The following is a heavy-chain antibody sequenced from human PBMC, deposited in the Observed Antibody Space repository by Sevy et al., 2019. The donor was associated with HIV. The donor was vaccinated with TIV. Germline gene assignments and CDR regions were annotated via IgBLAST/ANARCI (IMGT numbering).Heavy chain of an antibody. CDR1: GFIFSNAW. CDR2: IRSKIDGGRT. V-gene: IGHV3-15*01. D-gene: IGHD5-18*01. J-gene: IGHJ4*02. Sequence: GGSLRLSCAASGFIFSNAWMNWVRQAPGKELEWVGRIRSKIDGGRTAYPALVKGRFTISRDESTSTLYLQIHSLKIEDTAVYFCATARGYTHGALDYWGQGTLVTVSS. CDR3: ATARGYTHGALDY.